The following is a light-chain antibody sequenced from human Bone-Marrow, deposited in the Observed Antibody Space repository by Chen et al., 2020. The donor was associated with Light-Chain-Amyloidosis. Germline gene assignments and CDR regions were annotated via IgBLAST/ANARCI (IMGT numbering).Light chain of an antibody. J-gene: IGLJ2*01. CDR1: DLPTKY. V-gene: IGLV3-25*03. Sequence: SYDLTQPPSLSLSPGQTASITCSGDDLPTKYAYWYQQKPGQAPVLVIHRDTERPSGISERFSGSSSGTTATLTISGVQAEDEADYHCQSADSSGTYEVIFGGGTKLTVL. CDR2: RDT. CDR3: QSADSSGTYEVI.